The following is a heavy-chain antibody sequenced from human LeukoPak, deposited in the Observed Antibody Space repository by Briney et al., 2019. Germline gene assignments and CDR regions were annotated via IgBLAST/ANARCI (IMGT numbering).Heavy chain of an antibody. J-gene: IGHJ6*02. D-gene: IGHD2-2*01. CDR2: INSDGSST. CDR1: GFTFSSYW. CDR3: AREWIVVVPPAMTYYYNGMDV. Sequence: GGSLRLSCAASGFTFSSYWMYWVRQAPGKGLVWVSRINSDGSSTSYADSVEGRFTISRDNAKNTLYLQMNSLRAEDTAVYYCAREWIVVVPPAMTYYYNGMDVWGQGTTVTVSS. V-gene: IGHV3-74*01.